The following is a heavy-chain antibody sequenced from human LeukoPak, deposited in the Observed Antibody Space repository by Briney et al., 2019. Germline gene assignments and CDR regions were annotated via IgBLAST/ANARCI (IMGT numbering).Heavy chain of an antibody. J-gene: IGHJ4*02. CDR1: GYTFTSYG. Sequence: KVSCKASGYTFTSYGISWVRQAPGQGLEWMGIIYPGDSDTRYSPSFQGQVTISADKSINTAYLQWSSLKASDTAMYYCARHDSCSSTSCYFDYWGQGTLVTVSS. CDR2: IYPGDSDT. V-gene: IGHV5-51*01. CDR3: ARHDSCSSTSCYFDY. D-gene: IGHD2-2*01.